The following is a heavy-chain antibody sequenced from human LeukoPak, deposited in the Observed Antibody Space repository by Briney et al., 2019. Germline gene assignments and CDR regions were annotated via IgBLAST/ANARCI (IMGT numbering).Heavy chain of an antibody. Sequence: GGSLRLSCAASGFTLSDYAMSWVRQAPGKGLEWVSAISGNGDSTYYADSVKGRFTISRDNSKNTQYLQMGSLRAEDTAVYYCATSRGGVLHYWGQGTLVTVSS. CDR1: GFTLSDYA. D-gene: IGHD3-16*01. CDR3: ATSRGGVLHY. V-gene: IGHV3-23*01. CDR2: ISGNGDST. J-gene: IGHJ4*02.